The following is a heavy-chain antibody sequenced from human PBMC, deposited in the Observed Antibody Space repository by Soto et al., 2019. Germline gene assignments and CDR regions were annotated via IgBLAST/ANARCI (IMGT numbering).Heavy chain of an antibody. CDR1: GGSFSGYY. V-gene: IGHV4-34*01. Sequence: SETLSLTCAVYGGSFSGYYWSWIRQPPGKGLEWIGEINHSGSTNYNPSLKSRVTISVDTSKNQFSLKLSSVTAADTAVYYCASRAVVAERDYYYYYGMDVWGQGTTVTVSS. CDR3: ASRAVVAERDYYYYYGMDV. CDR2: INHSGST. D-gene: IGHD5-12*01. J-gene: IGHJ6*02.